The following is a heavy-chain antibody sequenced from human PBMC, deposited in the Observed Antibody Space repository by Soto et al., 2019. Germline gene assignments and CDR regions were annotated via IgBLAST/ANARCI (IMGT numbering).Heavy chain of an antibody. CDR1: GFTFRSYW. CDR3: ARDLYGGNSPFDY. J-gene: IGHJ4*02. V-gene: IGHV3-74*01. CDR2: INSDGSST. Sequence: PGRFHRLPYAACGFTFRSYWVHWVRKAPGKGLVWVSRINSDGSSTSYAGSVKGRFTISRDNAKNTLYLQMNSLRAEDTAVYYCARDLYGGNSPFDYWVQGTLVTVSS. D-gene: IGHD2-21*02.